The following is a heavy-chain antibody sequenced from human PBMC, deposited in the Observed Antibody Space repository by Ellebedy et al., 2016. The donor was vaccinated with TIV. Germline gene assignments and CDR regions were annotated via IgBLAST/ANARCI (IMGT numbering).Heavy chain of an antibody. J-gene: IGHJ5*02. Sequence: SETLSLXXTVSGGSISSVDYYWSWVRQPAGKGLEWIGHIYYSGSTNYNPSLKSRVTISVDTSKNQFSLKLSSVTAADTAVYYCARSAYQLLFWCPWFDPWGQGTLVTVSS. CDR2: IYYSGST. CDR1: GGSISSVDYY. V-gene: IGHV4-61*10. D-gene: IGHD2-2*01. CDR3: ARSAYQLLFWCPWFDP.